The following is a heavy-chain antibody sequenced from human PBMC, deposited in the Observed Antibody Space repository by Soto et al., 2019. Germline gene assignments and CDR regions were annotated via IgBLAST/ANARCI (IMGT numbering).Heavy chain of an antibody. D-gene: IGHD1-26*01. J-gene: IGHJ3*02. Sequence: WGSLRLSCAASGFTFSSYWIHFFGQSPCKGLVWVSRINSDGSSTSYADSVKGRFTISRDNAKNTLYLQMNSLRAEDTAVYYCARDGVVGATLGAFDIWGQGTMVTVSS. CDR2: INSDGSST. V-gene: IGHV3-74*01. CDR3: ARDGVVGATLGAFDI. CDR1: GFTFSSYW.